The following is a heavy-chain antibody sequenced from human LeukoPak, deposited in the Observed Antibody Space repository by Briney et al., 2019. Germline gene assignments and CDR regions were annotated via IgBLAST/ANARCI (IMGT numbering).Heavy chain of an antibody. CDR1: GASISSYY. CDR2: IHYSGST. Sequence: TSETLSLTCTVSGASISSYYWSWIRQPPGKGLEWIGYIHYSGSTNYNPSLKSRVTISVDTSKNQFSLNLSSVTAADTAVYYCARLSTYYDSSDYYYLYYFDYRGQGTLVTVSS. V-gene: IGHV4-59*08. D-gene: IGHD3-22*01. J-gene: IGHJ4*02. CDR3: ARLSTYYDSSDYYYLYYFDY.